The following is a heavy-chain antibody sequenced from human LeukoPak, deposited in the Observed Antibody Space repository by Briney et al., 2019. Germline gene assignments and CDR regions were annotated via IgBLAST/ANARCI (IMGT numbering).Heavy chain of an antibody. V-gene: IGHV4-34*01. CDR2: INHSGST. CDR1: GFTFSSYA. Sequence: GSLRLSCAASGFTFSSYAMSWIRQPPGKGLEWIGEINHSGSTNYNPSLKSRVTISVDTSKNQFSLKLSSVTAADTAVYYCARAPDIVVVTAIRYSKFDYWGQGTLVTVSS. CDR3: ARAPDIVVVTAIRYSKFDY. D-gene: IGHD2-21*02. J-gene: IGHJ4*02.